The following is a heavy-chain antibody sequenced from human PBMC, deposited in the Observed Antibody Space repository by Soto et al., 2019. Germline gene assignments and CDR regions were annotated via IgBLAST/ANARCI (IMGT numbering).Heavy chain of an antibody. CDR1: GYTFTSYD. J-gene: IGHJ4*02. D-gene: IGHD3-16*01. CDR3: ARLRGSYAGDDY. CDR2: MNPNSGNT. V-gene: IGHV1-8*01. Sequence: QVQLVQSGAEVKKPGASVKVSCKASGYTFTSYDINWVRQATGQGLEWMGWMNPNSGNTGHAQKFQGRVTMTRNTSISTAYMELSSLRSDDTAVYYWARLRGSYAGDDYWGQGTLVTVSS.